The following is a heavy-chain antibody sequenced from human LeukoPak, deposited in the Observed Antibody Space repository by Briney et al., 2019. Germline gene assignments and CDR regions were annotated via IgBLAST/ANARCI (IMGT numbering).Heavy chain of an antibody. V-gene: IGHV1-18*01. Sequence: ASVKVSCKTSGYIFTSYGIIWVRQAPGQGLEWMAYISPLNGKTRYAQNIQGRVTMTTDTSTSTAYMELRSLRFDDTAVYFCARELWCSGGNCYLNAFDIWGQGTMVTVSS. J-gene: IGHJ3*02. D-gene: IGHD2-15*01. CDR1: GYIFTSYG. CDR3: ARELWCSGGNCYLNAFDI. CDR2: ISPLNGKT.